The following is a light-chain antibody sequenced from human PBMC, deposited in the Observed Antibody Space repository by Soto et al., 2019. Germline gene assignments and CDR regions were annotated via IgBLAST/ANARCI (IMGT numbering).Light chain of an antibody. CDR2: DAY. CDR1: QSFRGL. CDR3: QQYNDWPPELT. Sequence: EVVLTQSPVTLSLSPGERATLSCRASQSFRGLLAWYQQKPGQAPRLLIYDAYNRATGIPPRFSGSGSGTDFTLTISSLEPEDSAVYYCQQYNDWPPELTFGGGTEVEIK. V-gene: IGKV3-11*01. J-gene: IGKJ4*01.